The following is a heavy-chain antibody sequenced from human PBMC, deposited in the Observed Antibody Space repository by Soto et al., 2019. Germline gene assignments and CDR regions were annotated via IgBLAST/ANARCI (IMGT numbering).Heavy chain of an antibody. Sequence: QVQLVQSGAEVKKPGASVKVSCKASGYTFTRSGISWVRQAPGQGPEWMGWISSYNGDTNYAQTFQGRVTMTTDTPTSTAYMERRTLRSDDTAVYYWARGGVAPYSSYGRDVGGKGPPVTVPS. V-gene: IGHV1-18*01. CDR3: ARGGVAPYSSYGRDV. D-gene: IGHD3-16*01. CDR1: GYTFTRSG. J-gene: IGHJ6*04. CDR2: ISSYNGDT.